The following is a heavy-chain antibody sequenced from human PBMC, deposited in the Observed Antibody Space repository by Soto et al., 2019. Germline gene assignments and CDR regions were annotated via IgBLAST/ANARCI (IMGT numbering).Heavy chain of an antibody. CDR2: IYHSGST. Sequence: PSETLSLTCAVSGGSISSGGYSWSWIRQPPGKGLEWIGYIYHSGSTYYNPSLKSRATISVDRSKNQFSLKLSSVTAADTAVYYCAREVSSSYAFDIWGQGTMVTVSS. V-gene: IGHV4-30-2*01. D-gene: IGHD6-6*01. CDR3: AREVSSSYAFDI. J-gene: IGHJ3*02. CDR1: GGSISSGGYS.